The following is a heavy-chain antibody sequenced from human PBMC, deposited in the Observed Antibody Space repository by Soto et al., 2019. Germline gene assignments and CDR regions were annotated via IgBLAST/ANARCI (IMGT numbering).Heavy chain of an antibody. CDR3: AREARKMATISVFDY. D-gene: IGHD5-12*01. Sequence: SLTCTVSGGSISSYYWSWFRQPPGKGLEWIGYIYYSGSTNYNPSLKSRVTISVDTSKNQFSLKLSSVTAADTAVYYCAREARKMATISVFDYWGQGTLVTVSS. CDR2: IYYSGST. V-gene: IGHV4-59*01. J-gene: IGHJ4*02. CDR1: GGSISSYY.